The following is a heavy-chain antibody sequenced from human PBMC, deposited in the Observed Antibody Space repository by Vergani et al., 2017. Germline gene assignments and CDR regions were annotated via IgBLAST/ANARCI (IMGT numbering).Heavy chain of an antibody. Sequence: QVQLVQSGAEVKKPGASVKVSCKASGGTFSSYAISWVRQAPGQGLEWMGRIIPILGIANYAQKFQGRVTLTADKSTSTAYMELSSLRSEDTAVYYCARDRAATGTVQHWGQGTLVTVSS. D-gene: IGHD6-25*01. V-gene: IGHV1-69*04. CDR1: GGTFSSYA. J-gene: IGHJ1*01. CDR2: IIPILGIA. CDR3: ARDRAATGTVQH.